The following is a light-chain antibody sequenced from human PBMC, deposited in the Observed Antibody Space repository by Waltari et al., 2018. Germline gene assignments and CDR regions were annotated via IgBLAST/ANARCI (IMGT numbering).Light chain of an antibody. CDR3: QAWDSSTVV. V-gene: IGLV3-1*01. J-gene: IGLJ2*01. CDR2: QDS. Sequence: SYELTQPPSVSLSPGQTASITCSGEKLGYKYAFWYQQKPGRSPVLVIFQDSKRTSGIPERFSGSNSGNTATLTISGTQAMDEADYYCQAWDSSTVVFGGGTKLTVL. CDR1: KLGYKY.